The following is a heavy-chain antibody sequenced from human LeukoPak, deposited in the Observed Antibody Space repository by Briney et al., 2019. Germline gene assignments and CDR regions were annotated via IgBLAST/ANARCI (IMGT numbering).Heavy chain of an antibody. CDR2: ISYDGSNK. V-gene: IGHV3-30*03. CDR3: ASLTAAAGTHLDY. D-gene: IGHD6-13*01. Sequence: GGSLRLSCAASGFTFSSYGMHWVRQAPGKGLEWVAVISYDGSNKYYADSVKGRFTISRDNSKNTLYLQMNSLRAEDTAVYYCASLTAAAGTHLDYWGQGTLVTVSS. J-gene: IGHJ4*02. CDR1: GFTFSSYG.